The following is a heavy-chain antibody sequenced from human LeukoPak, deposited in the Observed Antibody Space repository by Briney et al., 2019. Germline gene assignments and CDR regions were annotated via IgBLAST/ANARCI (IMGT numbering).Heavy chain of an antibody. V-gene: IGHV1-69*13. CDR2: IIPIFGTA. Sequence: SVKVSCKASGGTFSSYAISWVRQAPGQGLEWMGGIIPIFGTANYAQKFQGRVTITADESTSTAYMELSSLRSEDTAVYYCAGYCSSTSCPIDYWGQGTLVTVSS. D-gene: IGHD2-2*01. J-gene: IGHJ4*02. CDR1: GGTFSSYA. CDR3: AGYCSSTSCPIDY.